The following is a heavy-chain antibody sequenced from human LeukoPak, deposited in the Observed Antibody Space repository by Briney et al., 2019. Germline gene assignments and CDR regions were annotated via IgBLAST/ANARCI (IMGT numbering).Heavy chain of an antibody. CDR3: TTDSRIFGVVTRDY. V-gene: IGHV3-23*01. Sequence: PGGSLRLSCPASGFTFSSYWMSWVRQAPGKGLEWVSVISASGGRTSYADSVKGRFTVSRDNSKNTLYLQMNSLRAEDTAVYYCTTDSRIFGVVTRDYWGQGTLVTVSS. J-gene: IGHJ4*02. CDR1: GFTFSSYW. CDR2: ISASGGRT. D-gene: IGHD3-3*02.